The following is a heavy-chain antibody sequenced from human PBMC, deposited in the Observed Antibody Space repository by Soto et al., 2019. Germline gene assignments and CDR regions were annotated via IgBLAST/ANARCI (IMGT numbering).Heavy chain of an antibody. J-gene: IGHJ3*02. D-gene: IGHD2-15*01. CDR1: GYTLTELS. CDR3: ATGDYCSGGSCFDAFDI. Sequence: RASVKVSCKVSGYTLTELSMHWVRQAPGKGLEWMGGFDPEDGETIYAQKFQGRVTMTEDTSTDTAYMELSSLRSEDTAVYYCATGDYCSGGSCFDAFDIWGQGTMVTVSS. CDR2: FDPEDGET. V-gene: IGHV1-24*01.